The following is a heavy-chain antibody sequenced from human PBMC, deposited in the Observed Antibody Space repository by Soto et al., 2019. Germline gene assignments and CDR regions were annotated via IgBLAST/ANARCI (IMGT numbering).Heavy chain of an antibody. V-gene: IGHV5-51*01. D-gene: IGHD6-19*01. CDR1: GYSFTSYW. CDR3: ARQRIAVAGPSVAFDI. CDR2: IYPGDSDT. Sequence: GESLKISCKGSGYSFTSYWIGWVRQMPGKGLEWMGIIYPGDSDTRYSPSFQGQVTISADKSISTAYLQWSSLKASDTAMYYCARQRIAVAGPSVAFDIWGQGTMVTVSS. J-gene: IGHJ3*02.